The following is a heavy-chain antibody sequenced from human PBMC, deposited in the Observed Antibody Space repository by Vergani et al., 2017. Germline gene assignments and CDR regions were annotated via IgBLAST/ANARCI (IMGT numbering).Heavy chain of an antibody. Sequence: EVQLVQSGAEVKKSGESLKIFCHGSGYSFTRYWIGWVRQMPGKGLEWMGVINPEDSDTRYSPSFQGQVTISADTSIRTAYLQWSSLKASDTAMYYCARQEGYNTLSFDYWGQGTQVTVSS. CDR3: ARQEGYNTLSFDY. V-gene: IGHV5-51*01. CDR1: GYSFTRYW. D-gene: IGHD5-24*01. J-gene: IGHJ4*02. CDR2: INPEDSDT.